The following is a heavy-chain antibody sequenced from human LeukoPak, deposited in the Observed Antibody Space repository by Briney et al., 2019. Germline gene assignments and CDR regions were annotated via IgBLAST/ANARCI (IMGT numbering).Heavy chain of an antibody. Sequence: GGSLRLSCAASGFTFSSYTMSWVRQAPGKGLEWVSGVSDSSGNIHYADSVKGRFTISRDNSKNTLYLQMNSLRAEDTAVYYCAASLPNIVVVPATKGPFGYWGQGALLTVSS. CDR3: AASLPNIVVVPATKGPFGY. V-gene: IGHV3-23*01. J-gene: IGHJ4*02. CDR2: VSDSSGNI. D-gene: IGHD2-2*01. CDR1: GFTFSSYT.